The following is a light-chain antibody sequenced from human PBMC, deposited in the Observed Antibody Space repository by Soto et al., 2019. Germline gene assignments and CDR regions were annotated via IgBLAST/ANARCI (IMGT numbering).Light chain of an antibody. CDR1: SSNIGGSS. Sequence: QSVLTQPPSVPAAPGRQVTISCSGSSSNIGGSSVSWNQQLPGTAPTLLIYFDNKRPSGIPDRFSGSKSSTSATLSITGFQTGDEADYYCGSWDSSMSAYVVGAGTKVTVL. J-gene: IGLJ1*01. CDR2: FDN. CDR3: GSWDSSMSAYV. V-gene: IGLV1-51*01.